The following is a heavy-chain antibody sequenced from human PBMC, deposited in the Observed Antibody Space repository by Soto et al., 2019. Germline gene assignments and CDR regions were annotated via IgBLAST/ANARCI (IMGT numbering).Heavy chain of an antibody. CDR1: GGSFKSGSYS. CDR2: VYHTGRT. CDR3: ARDFAYFDS. Sequence: SETLSLTCTVSGGSFKSGSYSWSWIRRPPGKGLEWVGYVYHTGRTSYNPSLKSRVSISMDTSKNQFSLNLDSVTAADTAVYFCARDFAYFDSWGQGTLVTVYS. D-gene: IGHD3-3*01. J-gene: IGHJ4*02. V-gene: IGHV4-61*01.